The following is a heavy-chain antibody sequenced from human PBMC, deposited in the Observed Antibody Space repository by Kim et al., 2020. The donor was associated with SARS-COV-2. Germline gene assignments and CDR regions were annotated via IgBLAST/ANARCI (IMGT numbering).Heavy chain of an antibody. CDR1: GFAFRDAW. J-gene: IGHJ4*02. Sequence: GGSLRLSCAASGFAFRDAWMNWVRQAPGKGREWSGRIKSLATGGTINYAAPVLGRFTISRDDSKNTLYLQLNSLKTEDTGVYYCSTDYGEIRDWRDWGQGTLVSVS. CDR2: IKSLATGGTI. V-gene: IGHV3-15*01. CDR3: STDYGEIRDWRD. D-gene: IGHD1-1*01.